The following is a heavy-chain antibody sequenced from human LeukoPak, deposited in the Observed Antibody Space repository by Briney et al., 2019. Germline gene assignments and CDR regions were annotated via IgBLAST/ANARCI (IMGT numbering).Heavy chain of an antibody. CDR1: GDSIDAGGYY. J-gene: IGHJ4*02. Sequence: PSETLSLTCSVSGDSIDAGGYYWSWIRQPPGKGLEWIAFIYHSGTTYYNPSLKSRVTISVDRSENQFSLKPSSVTAADTAVYYCARAVDYRNYFDNWGQGSLVTVSS. CDR3: ARAVDYRNYFDN. CDR2: IYHSGTT. V-gene: IGHV4-30-2*01. D-gene: IGHD4-11*01.